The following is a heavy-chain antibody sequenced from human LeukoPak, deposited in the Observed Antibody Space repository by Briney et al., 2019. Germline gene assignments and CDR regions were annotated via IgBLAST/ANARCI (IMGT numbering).Heavy chain of an antibody. CDR2: ISWNSGSI. CDR3: AKKFYSGWYLDFDY. D-gene: IGHD6-19*01. Sequence: GGSLRLSCAASGFTFDDYAMHWVRHAPGKGLEWVSGISWNSGSIGYADSVKGRFTISRDNAKNSLYLQMNSLRAEDTALYYCAKKFYSGWYLDFDYWGQGTLVTVSS. CDR1: GFTFDDYA. J-gene: IGHJ4*02. V-gene: IGHV3-9*01.